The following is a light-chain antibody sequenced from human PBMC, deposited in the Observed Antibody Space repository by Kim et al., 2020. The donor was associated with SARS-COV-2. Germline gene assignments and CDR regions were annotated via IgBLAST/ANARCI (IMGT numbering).Light chain of an antibody. J-gene: IGKJ1*01. CDR1: QDISRY. CDR3: QQTYSASRT. CDR2: TAS. Sequence: DIQMTQSPSSLSASVGDRVTITCRESQDISRYLNWYQQKPGKAPKLLIYTASSLQSGVPSRFTGSGSETDFTLTISSLQPEDFATYCCQQTYSASRTFGQGTKVDIK. V-gene: IGKV1-39*01.